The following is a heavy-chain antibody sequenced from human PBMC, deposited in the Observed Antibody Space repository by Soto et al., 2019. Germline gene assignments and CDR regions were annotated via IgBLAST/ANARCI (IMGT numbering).Heavy chain of an antibody. CDR1: GGSISSYC. Sequence: SETLSLTCTVSGGSISSYCWSWIRQPPGRGLEWIGYIYYSGSTNYNPSLKSRVTISVDTSKNQFSLKLSSVTAADTAVYYCARVREVFGVVVGSRFDPWGQGTLVTVSS. D-gene: IGHD3-3*01. CDR3: ARVREVFGVVVGSRFDP. J-gene: IGHJ5*02. CDR2: IYYSGST. V-gene: IGHV4-59*01.